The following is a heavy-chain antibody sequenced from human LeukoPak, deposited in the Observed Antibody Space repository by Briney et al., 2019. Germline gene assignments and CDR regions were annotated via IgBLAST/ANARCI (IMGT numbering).Heavy chain of an antibody. V-gene: IGHV4-34*01. CDR2: INHSGST. J-gene: IGHJ6*02. Sequence: SETLSLTCAVYGGSFSGYYWSWIRQPPGKGLEWIGEINHSGSTNYNPSLKSRVTISVDTSKNQFSLKLSSVTAADTAVYYCAREGGDGSGSWSYYGMDVWGQGTTVTVSS. CDR3: AREGGDGSGSWSYYGMDV. D-gene: IGHD3-10*01. CDR1: GGSFSGYY.